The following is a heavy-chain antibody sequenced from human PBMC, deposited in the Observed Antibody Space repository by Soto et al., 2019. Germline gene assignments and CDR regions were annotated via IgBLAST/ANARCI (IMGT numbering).Heavy chain of an antibody. V-gene: IGHV1-3*01. Sequence: ASVKVSCKASGGTFSSYAMHWVRHAPGQRLEWMGWINAGNGNTKYSQKFQGRVTITRDTSASTAYMELSSLRSEDTAVYYRARSYYDFWRGSRWFDPWGQGTLVTVSS. D-gene: IGHD3-3*01. CDR2: INAGNGNT. CDR3: ARSYYDFWRGSRWFDP. J-gene: IGHJ5*02. CDR1: GGTFSSYA.